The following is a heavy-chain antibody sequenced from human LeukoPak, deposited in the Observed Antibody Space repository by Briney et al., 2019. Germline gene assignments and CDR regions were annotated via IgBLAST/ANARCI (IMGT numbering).Heavy chain of an antibody. CDR2: INPNSGGT. CDR3: ARVGYSGYDYAFDI. CDR1: GYTFAGYY. V-gene: IGHV1-2*02. Sequence: GASVKVSCRASGYTFAGYYMHWVRQAPGQGLEWMGWINPNSGGTNYAQKFQGRVTMTRDTSISTAYMELSRLRSDDTAVYYCARVGYSGYDYAFDIWGQGTMVTVSS. J-gene: IGHJ3*02. D-gene: IGHD5-12*01.